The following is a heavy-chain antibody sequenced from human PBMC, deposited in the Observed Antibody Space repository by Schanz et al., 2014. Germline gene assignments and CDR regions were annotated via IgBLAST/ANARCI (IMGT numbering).Heavy chain of an antibody. CDR1: GYTFTSYY. V-gene: IGHV1-8*02. CDR3: AKAADWPVTRFDP. Sequence: QVQLVQSGAEVKKPGASVKVSCKASGYTFTSYYMHWVRQAPGQGLEWMGWMNSKTGNTGYAQRFQGRVTMTRNTSITTAYLELSSLRSGDAAVYYCAKAADWPVTRFDPWGQGTLVTVSS. CDR2: MNSKTGNT. J-gene: IGHJ5*02. D-gene: IGHD3-9*01.